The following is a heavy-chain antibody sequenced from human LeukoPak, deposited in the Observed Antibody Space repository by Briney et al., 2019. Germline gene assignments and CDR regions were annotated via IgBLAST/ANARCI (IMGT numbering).Heavy chain of an antibody. J-gene: IGHJ4*02. CDR2: ISGSGGST. V-gene: IGHV3-23*01. CDR3: AKHRPGRITTEFDY. D-gene: IGHD3-3*01. Sequence: GGSLRLSCAASGFTFSSYAMSWVRQARGKGLEWVSAISGSGGSTYYADSVKGRFTISRDNSKKTLYLQMNSLRAEDAAVYYCAKHRPGRITTEFDYWGQGILVTVSS. CDR1: GFTFSSYA.